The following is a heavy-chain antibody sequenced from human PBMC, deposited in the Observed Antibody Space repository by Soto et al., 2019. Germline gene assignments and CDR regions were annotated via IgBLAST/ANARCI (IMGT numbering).Heavy chain of an antibody. CDR3: ARSKFLEWLPFDY. CDR2: ISSSSSTI. CDR1: GFTFSSYS. J-gene: IGHJ4*02. V-gene: IGHV3-48*01. D-gene: IGHD3-3*01. Sequence: GSLRLSCAASGFTFSSYSMNWVRQAPGKGLEWVSYISSSSSTIYYADSVKGRFTISRDNAKNSLYLQMNSLRAEDTAVYYCARSKFLEWLPFDYWGQGTLVTVSS.